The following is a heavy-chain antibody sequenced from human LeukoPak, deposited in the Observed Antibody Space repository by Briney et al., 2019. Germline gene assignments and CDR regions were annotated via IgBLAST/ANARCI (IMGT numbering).Heavy chain of an antibody. Sequence: GGSLSLSCAASGFTFSSYTMSWVRQAPGKGLEWVSTITTSDGNTYYADSVKGRFTVSRDNSKNTLFLQMNSLRAEDTAVYYCAKDGGLWVSAHWGDSWGRGTLVTVSS. D-gene: IGHD7-27*01. V-gene: IGHV3-23*01. CDR3: AKDGGLWVSAHWGDS. CDR1: GFTFSSYT. CDR2: ITTSDGNT. J-gene: IGHJ4*02.